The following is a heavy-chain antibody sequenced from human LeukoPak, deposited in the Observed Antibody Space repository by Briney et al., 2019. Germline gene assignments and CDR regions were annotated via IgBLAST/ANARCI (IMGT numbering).Heavy chain of an antibody. V-gene: IGHV4-34*01. Sequence: PSETLSLTCAVYGGSFSGYYWSWIRQPPGKGLEWIGEINHSGSTNYNPSLKSRVTISVDTSKNQFSLKLSSVTAADTAVYYCARRADWLDNWFDPWGQGTLVTVSS. CDR2: INHSGST. J-gene: IGHJ5*02. D-gene: IGHD3/OR15-3a*01. CDR1: GGSFSGYY. CDR3: ARRADWLDNWFDP.